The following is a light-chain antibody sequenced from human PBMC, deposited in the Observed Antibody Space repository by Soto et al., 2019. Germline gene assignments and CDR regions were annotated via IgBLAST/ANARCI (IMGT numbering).Light chain of an antibody. CDR1: QDISTW. CDR3: QQYNSYPLT. V-gene: IGKV1D-16*01. Sequence: DIQMTQSPSSLSASVGDRVTISCRASQDISTWLAWYQQKPEEAPKSLIVAASNLQSGVPSRFSGSGSGTDFTLTISSLQPEDFATYYCQQYNSYPLTFGQGTKVEIK. CDR2: AAS. J-gene: IGKJ1*01.